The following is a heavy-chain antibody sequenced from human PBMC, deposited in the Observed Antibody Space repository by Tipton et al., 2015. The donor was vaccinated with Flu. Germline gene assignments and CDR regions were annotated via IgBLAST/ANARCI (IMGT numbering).Heavy chain of an antibody. V-gene: IGHV4-39*07. CDR2: IYYSGST. D-gene: IGHD7-27*01. J-gene: IGHJ3*02. Sequence: TLSLTCTVSGGSTSSSSYYWGWIRQPPGKGLEWIGSIYYSGSTYYNPSLKSRVTISVDTSKNQFSLKLSSVTAADTAVYYCAPRLTGDAFDIWGQGTMVTVSS. CDR3: APRLTGDAFDI. CDR1: GGSTSSSSYY.